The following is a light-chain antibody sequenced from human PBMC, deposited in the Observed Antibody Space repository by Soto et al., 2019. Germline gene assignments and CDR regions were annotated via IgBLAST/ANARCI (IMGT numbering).Light chain of an antibody. CDR2: DAS. CDR3: QERSNWSPRYT. CDR1: QSVDTY. V-gene: IGKV3-11*01. J-gene: IGKJ2*01. Sequence: EIWLTQSPATLSLSPGERVTLSCRASQSVDTYLAWYQQKTGQAPRLLIYDASNRATGIPARFSGSGSGTDFTLTISSLEPEDFARFYCQERSNWSPRYTFGQGNRLEI.